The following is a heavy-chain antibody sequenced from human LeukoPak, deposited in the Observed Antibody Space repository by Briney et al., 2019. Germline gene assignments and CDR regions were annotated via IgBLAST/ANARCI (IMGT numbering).Heavy chain of an antibody. J-gene: IGHJ4*02. CDR1: GGSFSSYY. CDR2: ICYSGST. V-gene: IGHV4-59*01. Sequence: PWETLSLVCTVSGGSFSSYYWNWIRQPPGKGLEWVGYICYSGSTNYNPSLKSRRTISLGTSKKHFSQMLRARIAADAAVMYLAREAPSGTYVYWGEGTLVTVSS. D-gene: IGHD1-26*01. CDR3: AREAPSGTYVY.